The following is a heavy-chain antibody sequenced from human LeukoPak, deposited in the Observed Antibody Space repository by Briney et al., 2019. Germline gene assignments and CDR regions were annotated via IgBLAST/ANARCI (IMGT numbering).Heavy chain of an antibody. V-gene: IGHV3-23*01. J-gene: IGHJ4*02. CDR1: DFSFRTYV. D-gene: IGHD1-26*01. Sequence: GGSLRLSCAVSDFSFRTYVMSWVRQAPGKGLEWVSTIGRDPTDRDYADSVKGRFTISRDNSKNTLYLQMNSLRAEDTAVYYCAKKAPVGATPDYWGQGTLVTVSS. CDR3: AKKAPVGATPDY. CDR2: IGRDPTDR.